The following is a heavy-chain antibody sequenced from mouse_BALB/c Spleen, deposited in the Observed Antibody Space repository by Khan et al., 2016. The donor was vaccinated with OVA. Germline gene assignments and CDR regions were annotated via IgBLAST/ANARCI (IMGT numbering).Heavy chain of an antibody. CDR3: ARNYDYDEGLAY. CDR1: GFSLTTYG. J-gene: IGHJ3*01. V-gene: IGHV2-2*02. Sequence: QVQLQQSGPGLVQPSQSLSITCTVSGFSLTTYGVHWVRQSPGKGLEWLGVIWSGGSTDYNAPFISRLSISKDSSKSQVFFKMNSLQVNDTAIYYCARNYDYDEGLAYWGQGTRVTVSA. D-gene: IGHD2-4*01. CDR2: IWSGGST.